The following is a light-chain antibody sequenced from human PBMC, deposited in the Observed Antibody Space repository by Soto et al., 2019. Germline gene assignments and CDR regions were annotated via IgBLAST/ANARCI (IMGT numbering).Light chain of an antibody. CDR2: LAS. J-gene: IGKJ4*01. Sequence: DIVVTQSPLSLPVTPGEPASIFCRSSQSLLHINGYNYLDWYLQRPWQSPQLLIYLASNRASGGTYRFSGRGSGTDFTLKMSRVEAEDFGVYYCIPSLKTPLPVGGGTKVDIK. CDR3: IPSLKTPLP. CDR1: QSLLHINGYNY. V-gene: IGKV2-28*01.